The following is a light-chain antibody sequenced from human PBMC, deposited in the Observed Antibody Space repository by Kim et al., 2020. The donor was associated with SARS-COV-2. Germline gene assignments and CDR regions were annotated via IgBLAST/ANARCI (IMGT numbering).Light chain of an antibody. CDR1: QSVSSA. J-gene: IGKJ4*01. CDR2: DAS. V-gene: IGKV3-15*01. CDR3: QQYNKWPLT. Sequence: VSPGERATLSCWASQSVSSALAWYQQRPGQAPRLLIYDASTRATGIPASFSGSGSGTEFTLTISSLQSEDFAVYYCQQYNKWPLTFGGGTKVDIK.